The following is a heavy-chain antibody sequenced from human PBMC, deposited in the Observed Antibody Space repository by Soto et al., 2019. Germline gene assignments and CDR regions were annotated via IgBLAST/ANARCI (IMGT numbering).Heavy chain of an antibody. V-gene: IGHV3-53*01. CDR3: AREDGYRGGDAFDI. Sequence: GGSLRLSCAVSGFTVSSNYLTWVRQAPGKGLDWVSIIYSGGSTSYADSVKGQFTISRDNSKNTLYLQMNSLRAEDTAVYYCAREDGYRGGDAFDIWGQGTMVTV. J-gene: IGHJ3*02. D-gene: IGHD5-12*01. CDR2: IYSGGST. CDR1: GFTVSSNY.